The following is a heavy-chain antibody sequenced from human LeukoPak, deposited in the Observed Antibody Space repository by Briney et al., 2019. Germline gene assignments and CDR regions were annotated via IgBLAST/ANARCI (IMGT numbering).Heavy chain of an antibody. D-gene: IGHD2-2*01. CDR1: GGTFSSYA. Sequence: SVKVSCKASGGTFSSYAISWVRQAPGQGLEWMGGIIPIFGTANYAQKFQGRVTITADESTSTAYMELSGLRSEDTAVYSCARGPDIVVVPAASSGYYYGMDVWGQGTTVTVSS. J-gene: IGHJ6*02. CDR3: ARGPDIVVVPAASSGYYYGMDV. CDR2: IIPIFGTA. V-gene: IGHV1-69*13.